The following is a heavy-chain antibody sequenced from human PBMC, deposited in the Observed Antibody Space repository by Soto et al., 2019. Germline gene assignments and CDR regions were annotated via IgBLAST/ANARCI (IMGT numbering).Heavy chain of an antibody. CDR2: INHSGST. Sequence: SETLSLTCAVYGGSFSGYYWSWIRQPPGKGLEWIGEINHSGSTNYNPSLKSRVTISVDTSKNQFSLKLSSVTAADTAVYYCARGRVWGSSSPDYWGQGTLVTVSS. D-gene: IGHD6-13*01. J-gene: IGHJ4*02. CDR3: ARGRVWGSSSPDY. CDR1: GGSFSGYY. V-gene: IGHV4-34*01.